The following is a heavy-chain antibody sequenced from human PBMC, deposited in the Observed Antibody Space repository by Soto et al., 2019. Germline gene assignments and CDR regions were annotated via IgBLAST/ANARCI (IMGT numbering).Heavy chain of an antibody. CDR2: IIPIFGTA. CDR3: ARDFSRYYYDSSGYNYFDY. J-gene: IGHJ4*02. Sequence: SVKVSCKASGGTFSSYAISWVRQAPGQGLEWMGGIIPIFGTANYAQKFQGRVTITADESTSTAYMELSSLRAEDTAVYYCARDFSRYYYDSSGYNYFDYWGQGTLVTVP. V-gene: IGHV1-69*13. D-gene: IGHD3-22*01. CDR1: GGTFSSYA.